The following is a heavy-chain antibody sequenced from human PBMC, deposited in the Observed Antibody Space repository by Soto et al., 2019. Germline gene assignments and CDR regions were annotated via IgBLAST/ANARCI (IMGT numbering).Heavy chain of an antibody. CDR1: GFTFSSYA. V-gene: IGHV3-30-3*01. CDR2: ISYDGSNK. Sequence: GGSLRLSCAASGFTFSSYAMHWVRQAPGKGLEWVAVISYDGSNKYYADSVKGRFTISRDNSKNTLYLQMNSLRAEDTAVYYCARGVDYYDSSGYYYWNDYWGQGNLVTVSS. J-gene: IGHJ4*02. CDR3: ARGVDYYDSSGYYYWNDY. D-gene: IGHD3-22*01.